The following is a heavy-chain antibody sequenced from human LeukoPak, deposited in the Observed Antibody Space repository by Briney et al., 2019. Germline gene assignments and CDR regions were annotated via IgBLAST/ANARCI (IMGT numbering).Heavy chain of an antibody. CDR2: INHSGST. J-gene: IGHJ6*02. CDR3: ARRGYYGSGSYYIGHPYGMDV. CDR1: GGSFSGYY. Sequence: SETLSLTCAVYGGSFSGYYWSWIRQPPGKGLEWIGEINHSGSTNYNPSLKSRVTISVDTSKNQFSLKLSSVTAADTAVYHCARRGYYGSGSYYIGHPYGMDVWGQGTTVTVSS. V-gene: IGHV4-34*01. D-gene: IGHD3-10*01.